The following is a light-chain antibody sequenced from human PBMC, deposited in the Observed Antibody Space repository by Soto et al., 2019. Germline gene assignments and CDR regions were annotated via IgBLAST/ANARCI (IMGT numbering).Light chain of an antibody. CDR3: TSYTSSSTVV. J-gene: IGLJ2*01. Sequence: QSVLTQPASVSGSPGQSITISCAGTGSDVGGYNFVSWYQHHPGKAPKLMIYDVSSRPSGVSNRFSGSKSGNTASLTISGLQAEDEADYYCTSYTSSSTVVIGGGTKVTVL. CDR2: DVS. CDR1: GSDVGGYNF. V-gene: IGLV2-14*03.